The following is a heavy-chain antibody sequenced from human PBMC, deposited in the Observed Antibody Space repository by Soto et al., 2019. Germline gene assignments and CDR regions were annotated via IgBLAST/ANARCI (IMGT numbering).Heavy chain of an antibody. Sequence: SVKVSCKASGGTFSSYTISWVRQAPGQGLEWMGRIIPILGIANYAQKFQGRVTITADKSTSTAYMELSSLRSEDTAVYYCARVTSSSWYSAAASGWFDPWGQGTLVTVSS. J-gene: IGHJ5*02. D-gene: IGHD6-13*01. CDR1: GGTFSSYT. CDR3: ARVTSSSWYSAAASGWFDP. CDR2: IIPILGIA. V-gene: IGHV1-69*02.